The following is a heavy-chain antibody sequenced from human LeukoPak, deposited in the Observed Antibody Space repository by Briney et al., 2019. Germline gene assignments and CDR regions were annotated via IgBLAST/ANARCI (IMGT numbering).Heavy chain of an antibody. CDR3: SRGLHSRGWMGGY. Sequence: GGSLRLSCAASGFTVSTNYLSWVRQAPGKGLEWVLVIYSGGSTYYADSVKGRFTVSRDNSKNTLYLQMNSLRVEDTAVYFCSRGLHSRGWMGGYWGQGTLVSVSS. D-gene: IGHD6-19*01. V-gene: IGHV3-66*01. CDR2: IYSGGST. CDR1: GFTVSTNY. J-gene: IGHJ4*02.